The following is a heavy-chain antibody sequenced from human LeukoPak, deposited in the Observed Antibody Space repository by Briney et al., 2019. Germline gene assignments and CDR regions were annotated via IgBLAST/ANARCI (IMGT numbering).Heavy chain of an antibody. Sequence: GGSLRLSCAASGFTFSSYGMHWVRQAPGKGLEWVAVISYDGSNKYYADSVKGRFTISRDNSKNTLYLQMNSLRAEDTAVYYCAKDRIHYGGIDYWGQGTLVTVSS. D-gene: IGHD4-23*01. CDR1: GFTFSSYG. CDR2: ISYDGSNK. V-gene: IGHV3-30*18. CDR3: AKDRIHYGGIDY. J-gene: IGHJ4*02.